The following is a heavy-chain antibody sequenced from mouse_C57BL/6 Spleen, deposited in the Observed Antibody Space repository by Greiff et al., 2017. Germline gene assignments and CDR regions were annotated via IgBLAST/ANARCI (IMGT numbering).Heavy chain of an antibody. Sequence: EVQGVESGGGLVKPGGSLKLSCAASGFTFSSYAMSWVRQTPEKRLEWVATISDGGSYTYYPDNVKGRFTISRDNAKNNLYLQMRHLKSEDTAMYYCARDYGSSYGYFDVWGTGTTVTVSS. CDR1: GFTFSSYA. V-gene: IGHV5-4*01. CDR2: ISDGGSYT. D-gene: IGHD1-1*01. CDR3: ARDYGSSYGYFDV. J-gene: IGHJ1*03.